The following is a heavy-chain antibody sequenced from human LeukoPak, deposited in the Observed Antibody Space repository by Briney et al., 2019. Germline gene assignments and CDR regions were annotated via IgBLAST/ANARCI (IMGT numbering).Heavy chain of an antibody. CDR3: GRAGGYYGSGVFYD. D-gene: IGHD3-10*01. J-gene: IGHJ4*02. CDR1: GFTFSSYW. V-gene: IGHV3-74*01. Sequence: GGSLRLSCAASGFTFSSYWMHWVRQGPGKGLVWVSRINSDGSSIYYADSVKGRFTISRDNAKNTLYLQMSGLRAEDTAVYYCGRAGGYYGSGVFYDWGQGTLVTVSS. CDR2: INSDGSSI.